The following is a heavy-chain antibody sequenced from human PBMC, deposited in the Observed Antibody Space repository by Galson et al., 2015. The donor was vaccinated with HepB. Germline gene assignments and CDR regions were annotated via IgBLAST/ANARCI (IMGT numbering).Heavy chain of an antibody. CDR1: GFTFSSYA. D-gene: IGHD5-18*01. Sequence: SLRLSCAASGFTFSSYAMSWVRQAPGKGLEWVSAISGSGGSTYYADSVKGRFTISRDNSKNTLYLQMNSLRAEDTAVYYCAKERGIGYSYGPWYFDYWGQGTLVTVSS. CDR2: ISGSGGST. CDR3: AKERGIGYSYGPWYFDY. V-gene: IGHV3-23*01. J-gene: IGHJ4*02.